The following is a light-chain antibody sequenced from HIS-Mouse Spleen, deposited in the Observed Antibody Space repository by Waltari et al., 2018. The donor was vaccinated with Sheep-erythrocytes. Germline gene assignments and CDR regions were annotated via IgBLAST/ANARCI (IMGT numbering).Light chain of an antibody. V-gene: IGLV2-11*01. Sequence: QSALTQPRTVSGSPAQSVTIPCTVPSSDVGVYNYVSWYQQHPGKAPKLMIYDVSKRPSGVPDRFSGSKSGNTASLTISGLQAEDEADYYCCSYAGSYNHVFATGTKVTVL. CDR2: DVS. CDR1: SSDVGVYNY. CDR3: CSYAGSYNHV. J-gene: IGLJ1*01.